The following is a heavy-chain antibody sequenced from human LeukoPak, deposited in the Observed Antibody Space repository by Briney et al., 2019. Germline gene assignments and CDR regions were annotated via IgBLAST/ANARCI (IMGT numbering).Heavy chain of an antibody. CDR2: INSDGSST. J-gene: IGHJ1*01. CDR3: ARDTVDNRSAYYYQY. D-gene: IGHD3-3*01. CDR1: GFTFTSYW. V-gene: IGHV3-74*01. Sequence: GGSLRLSCAASGFTFTSYWMHWVRQAPGKGLVWVSRINSDGSSTYYADSVKDRFTISRDNSQNTLYLQMNSLRPEDTAVYYCARDTVDNRSAYYYQYWGQGTLVTVSS.